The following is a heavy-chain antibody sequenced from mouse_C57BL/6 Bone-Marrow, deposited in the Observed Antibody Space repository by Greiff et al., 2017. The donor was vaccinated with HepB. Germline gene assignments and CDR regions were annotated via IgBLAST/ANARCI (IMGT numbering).Heavy chain of an antibody. CDR1: GYTFTSYG. D-gene: IGHD2-4*01. V-gene: IGHV1-81*01. Sequence: QVQLKQSGAELARPGASVKLSCKASGYTFTSYGISWVKQRTGQGLEWIGEIYPRSGNTYYNEKFKGKATFTADTSSNTAYMQLSSLTTEDSAIYYCARVGYYDYTWFAYWGQGTLVTVSA. J-gene: IGHJ3*01. CDR3: ARVGYYDYTWFAY. CDR2: IYPRSGNT.